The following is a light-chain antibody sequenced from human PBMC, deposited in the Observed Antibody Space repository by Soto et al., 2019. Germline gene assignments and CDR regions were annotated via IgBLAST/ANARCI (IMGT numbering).Light chain of an antibody. CDR2: EVS. CDR3: SSHTSYSTRV. CDR1: SSDVGGYNY. Sequence: QSELTQPASVSGSPGQSIAISCTGTSSDVGGYNYVSWYQQHPGKAPKLMIHEVSNRPSGVSDRFSGSKSGNTASLTISGLQADDEADYYCSSHTSYSTRVFRTGTKVTV. J-gene: IGLJ1*01. V-gene: IGLV2-14*01.